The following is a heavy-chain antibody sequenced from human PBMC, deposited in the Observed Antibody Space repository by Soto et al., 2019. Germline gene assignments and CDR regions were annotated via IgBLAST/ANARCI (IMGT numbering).Heavy chain of an antibody. CDR2: ISSDGSNK. CDR3: ARMASFEGSGGSCYATDGMDV. Sequence: QVQLVESGGGVVQPGRSLRLSCAASGFTFSSYAMHWVRQAPGKGLEWVAVISSDGSNKYYADSVKGRFTISRDNSKNTRYMQMNSLRAGDTAVYYCARMASFEGSGGSCYATDGMDVWVQGTTVSVSS. CDR1: GFTFSSYA. J-gene: IGHJ6*02. V-gene: IGHV3-30-3*01. D-gene: IGHD2-15*01.